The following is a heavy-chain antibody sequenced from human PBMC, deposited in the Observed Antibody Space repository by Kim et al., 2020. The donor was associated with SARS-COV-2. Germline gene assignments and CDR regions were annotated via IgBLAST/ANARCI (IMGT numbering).Heavy chain of an antibody. CDR2: IYYSGST. CDR1: GGSISSSDYY. CDR3: ARHLRNWYFDL. J-gene: IGHJ2*01. V-gene: IGHV4-39*01. Sequence: SETLSLTCSVSGGSISSSDYYWGRIRQPPGKGLEWIATIYYSGSTYYNPSLKGRVTISVDTSKKQFSLRLSSVTAAAAAGYYCARHLRNWYFDLWGRGTLVTVSS.